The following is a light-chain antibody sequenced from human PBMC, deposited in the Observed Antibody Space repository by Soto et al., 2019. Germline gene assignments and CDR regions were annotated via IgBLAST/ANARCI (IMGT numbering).Light chain of an antibody. Sequence: EIVLTQSPGTLSLSPGERAPLSCRASQSVSSGYLAWDQQKPGQAPRLLIYGASSRATGIPDRFSGSGSGTDFTLTISRLEPEDFVVYFCQQYGTSPWTFGQGTKVEIK. CDR2: GAS. CDR1: QSVSSGY. V-gene: IGKV3-20*01. CDR3: QQYGTSPWT. J-gene: IGKJ1*01.